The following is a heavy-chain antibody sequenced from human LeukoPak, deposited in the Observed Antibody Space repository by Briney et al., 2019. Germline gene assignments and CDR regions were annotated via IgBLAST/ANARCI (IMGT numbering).Heavy chain of an antibody. CDR2: IYYSGST. Sequence: PSETLSLTCTVSGGSISSSSYYWSWIRQHPGKGLEWIGYIYYSGSTYYNPSLKSRVTISVDTSKNQFSLKLSSVTAADTAVYYCARVIAAAGEVYFDYWGQGTLVTVSS. V-gene: IGHV4-31*03. CDR1: GGSISSSSYY. CDR3: ARVIAAAGEVYFDY. J-gene: IGHJ4*02. D-gene: IGHD6-13*01.